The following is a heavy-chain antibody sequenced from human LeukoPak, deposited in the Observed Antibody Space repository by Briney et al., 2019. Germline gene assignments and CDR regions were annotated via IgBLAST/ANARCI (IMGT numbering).Heavy chain of an antibody. CDR2: ISGSGGST. V-gene: IGHV3-23*01. D-gene: IGHD3-10*01. CDR1: GFTFSSYG. Sequence: PGGSPRLSCAASGFTFSSYGMSWVRQAPGKGLEWVSAISGSGGSTYYADSVKGRFTISRDNSKNTLYLQMNSLRAEDTAVYYCAKDTHTSITMVRGPAGNWGQGTLVTVSS. CDR3: AKDTHTSITMVRGPAGN. J-gene: IGHJ4*02.